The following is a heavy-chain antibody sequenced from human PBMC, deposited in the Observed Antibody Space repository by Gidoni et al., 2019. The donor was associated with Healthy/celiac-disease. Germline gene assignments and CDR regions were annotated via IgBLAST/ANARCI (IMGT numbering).Heavy chain of an antibody. CDR2: FDPEDGET. CDR1: GYTLTDLS. D-gene: IGHD3-22*01. J-gene: IGHJ3*02. V-gene: IGHV1-24*01. Sequence: QVQLVQSGAEVKKPGASVKVSCTVSGYTLTDLSMHWVRQAPGKGLEWMGGFDPEDGETIYAQKFQGRVTMTEDTSTDTAYMELSSLRSEDTAVYYCATPWGNYYDSSGYEAFDIWGQGTMVTVSS. CDR3: ATPWGNYYDSSGYEAFDI.